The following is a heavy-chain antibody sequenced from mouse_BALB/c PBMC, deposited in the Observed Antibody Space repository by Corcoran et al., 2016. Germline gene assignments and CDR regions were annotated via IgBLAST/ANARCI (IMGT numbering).Heavy chain of an antibody. CDR3: ARDYDYWYFDV. V-gene: IGHV1-26*01. CDR2: INPYHGAT. D-gene: IGHD2-4*01. J-gene: IGHJ1*01. CDR1: GYSITGYY. Sequence: EVQLQQSGPELVKPGASVKISCKASGYSITGYYMNWVKQSHVKSLEWIGRINPYHGATSYNQNFKDKASLTVDKSSSTAYMELHSLTSEDSAVYYCARDYDYWYFDVWGAGTTVTVSS.